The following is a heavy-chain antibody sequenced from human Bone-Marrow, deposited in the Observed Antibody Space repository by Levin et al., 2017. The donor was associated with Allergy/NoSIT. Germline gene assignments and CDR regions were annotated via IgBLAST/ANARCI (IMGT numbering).Heavy chain of an antibody. CDR1: LFTFIIYF. CDR2: ISGSGDST. CDR3: TRRPAAGSTGRWFDP. V-gene: IGHV3-23*01. D-gene: IGHD6-13*01. Sequence: LKISCAASLFTFIIYFIIFFLHSPFKGLEWVSTISGSGDSTYYADSVKGRFTISRDNSKNTLYLQMNSLRGDDTAVYYCTRRPAAGSTGRWFDPWGQGTLVTVYS. J-gene: IGHJ5*02.